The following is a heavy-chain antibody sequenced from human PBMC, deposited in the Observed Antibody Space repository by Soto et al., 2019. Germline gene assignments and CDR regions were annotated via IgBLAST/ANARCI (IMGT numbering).Heavy chain of an antibody. D-gene: IGHD1-26*01. J-gene: IGHJ3*01. CDR3: AKSQSGSYFAAFDV. CDR2: ISGSSSSV. CDR1: GFTFSDFS. Sequence: GGSLRLSCAASGFTFSDFSMTWVRQAPGKGLEWVSSISGSSSSVYYADSVKGRFTISRDNAKNSLYLQMNSLRADDTAMYYCAKSQSGSYFAAFDVWGQGTMVTVSS. V-gene: IGHV3-21*01.